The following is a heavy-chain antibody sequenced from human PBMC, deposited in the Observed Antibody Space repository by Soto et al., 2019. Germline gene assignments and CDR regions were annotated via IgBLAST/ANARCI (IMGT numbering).Heavy chain of an antibody. J-gene: IGHJ6*02. Sequence: QLQLQESGPGLVKPSETLSLTCTVSGGSISSSSYYWGWIRQPPGKGLEWIGSIYYSGSTYYNPSPKSRVTISVDPSTNQRSLNLSSVAAADTAVYYCARRLYYDSSGFEGGGMDVWGQGTTVTVSS. V-gene: IGHV4-39*01. CDR1: GGSISSSSYY. CDR3: ARRLYYDSSGFEGGGMDV. D-gene: IGHD3-22*01. CDR2: IYYSGST.